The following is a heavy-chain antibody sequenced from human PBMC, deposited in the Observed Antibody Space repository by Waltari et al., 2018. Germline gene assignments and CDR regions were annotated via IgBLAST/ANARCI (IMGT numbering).Heavy chain of an antibody. Sequence: VQLQEWGTGLVKQSESLYLTCTVSGGSISSYYWSWIRQPAGKGLEWIGRTYTSGSTNYNPSLKSRVTMSVDTSKNQFSLKLSSVTAADTAVYYCARGWEFLAFDIWGQWTMVTVSS. CDR2: TYTSGST. D-gene: IGHD1-26*01. V-gene: IGHV4-4*07. J-gene: IGHJ3*02. CDR1: GGSISSYY. CDR3: ARGWEFLAFDI.